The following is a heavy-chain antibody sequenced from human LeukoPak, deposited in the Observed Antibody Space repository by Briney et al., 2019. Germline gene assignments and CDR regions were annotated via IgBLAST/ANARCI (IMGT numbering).Heavy chain of an antibody. CDR1: GFTFSSYW. CDR3: ATNVYPGY. V-gene: IGHV3-74*01. Sequence: PGGSLRLSCAASGFTFSSYWMHWVRQAPGKGPVWVSRINTDGSSTTYADSVKGRFTISRDNAKNTLYLQMNSLRAEDTAVYYCATNVYPGYWGQGTLVTVSS. CDR2: INTDGSST. J-gene: IGHJ4*02. D-gene: IGHD5/OR15-5a*01.